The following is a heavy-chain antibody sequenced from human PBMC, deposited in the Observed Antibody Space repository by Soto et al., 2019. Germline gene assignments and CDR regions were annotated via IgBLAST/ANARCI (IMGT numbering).Heavy chain of an antibody. J-gene: IGHJ4*02. CDR2: IYYSGST. Sequence: ASETLCLTCTVSGGYISSYDLSWIRQPPGKGLEWIGYIYYSGSTNYNPSLKSRVTISVDTSKNQFSLKLSSVTAADTAVYYCARHSGPRGLRYFDWLSTTQYYFDYWGQGTLVTVSS. V-gene: IGHV4-59*08. D-gene: IGHD3-9*01. CDR3: ARHSGPRGLRYFDWLSTTQYYFDY. CDR1: GGYISSYD.